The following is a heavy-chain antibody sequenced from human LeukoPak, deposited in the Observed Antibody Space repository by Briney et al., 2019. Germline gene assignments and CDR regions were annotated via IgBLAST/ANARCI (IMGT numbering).Heavy chain of an antibody. D-gene: IGHD3-22*01. J-gene: IGHJ4*02. CDR3: TTERLYYYDSSGYYYY. CDR2: IKSKTDGGTI. CDR1: GFTVSSNY. Sequence: GGSLRLSCAASGFTVSSNYMSWVRQAPGKGLESVGRIKSKTDGGTIDYAAPVKGRFTISRDDSKNTLYLQMNSLKTEDTAVYYCTTERLYYYDSSGYYYYWGQGTLVTVSS. V-gene: IGHV3-15*01.